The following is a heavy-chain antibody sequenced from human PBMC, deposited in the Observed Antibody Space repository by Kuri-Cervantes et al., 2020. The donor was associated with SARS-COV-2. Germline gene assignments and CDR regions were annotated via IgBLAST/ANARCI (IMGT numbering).Heavy chain of an antibody. CDR3: ARGQLVVGTSIFGNYYFDY. J-gene: IGHJ4*02. CDR2: IYSGGDT. D-gene: IGHD2-2*01. CDR1: GFTVSTNY. Sequence: GGSLRLSCVVSGFTVSTNYMSWVRQPPGKGLEWVSVIYSGGDTYHADSVKGRFTVSRDISKNTLYLEMNSLRAEDTAVYFCARGQLVVGTSIFGNYYFDYWGQGTLVTVSS. V-gene: IGHV3-66*01.